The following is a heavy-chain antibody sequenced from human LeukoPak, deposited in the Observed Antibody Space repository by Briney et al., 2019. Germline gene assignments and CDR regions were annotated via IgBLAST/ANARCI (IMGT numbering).Heavy chain of an antibody. Sequence: GGSLGLPCEASGFTFSQYWMQWVRQAPGKGLVWVSRIDPDGSSTNYADSVKGRFTISRDNAKNTLYLQLDRLRAEDTAVYYCAREDYSNYAPYFDYWGQGTVVTVSS. CDR3: AREDYSNYAPYFDY. CDR2: IDPDGSST. CDR1: GFTFSQYW. V-gene: IGHV3-74*01. J-gene: IGHJ4*02. D-gene: IGHD4-11*01.